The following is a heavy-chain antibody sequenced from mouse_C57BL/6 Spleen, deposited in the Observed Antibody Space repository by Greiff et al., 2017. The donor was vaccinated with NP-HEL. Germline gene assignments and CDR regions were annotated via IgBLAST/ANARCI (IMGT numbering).Heavy chain of an antibody. CDR1: GFTFNTYA. Sequence: EVQVVESGGGLVQPKGSLKLSCAASGFTFNTYAMHWVRQAPGKGLEWVARIRSKSSNYATYYADSVQDRFTISRDDSQSMLYLQMNNLKTEDTAMYYCVRDRGDGYYGAMDYWGQGTSVTVSS. D-gene: IGHD2-3*01. CDR3: VRDRGDGYYGAMDY. V-gene: IGHV10-3*01. CDR2: IRSKSSNYAT. J-gene: IGHJ4*01.